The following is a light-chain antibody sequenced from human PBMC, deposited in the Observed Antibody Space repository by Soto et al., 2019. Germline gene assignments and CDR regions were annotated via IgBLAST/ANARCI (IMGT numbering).Light chain of an antibody. CDR1: QSVLYSSNNKNY. CDR3: QQYYSTPHT. V-gene: IGKV4-1*01. CDR2: WAS. J-gene: IGKJ2*01. Sequence: DIVMTQSPDSLAVSLGERATINCKSSQSVLYSSNNKNYLAWYQQKPGQPLKLLIYWASTRESGVPDRFSGSGSVTDFTLTISSLQAEDVAVYYCQQYYSTPHTFGPGTKLEIK.